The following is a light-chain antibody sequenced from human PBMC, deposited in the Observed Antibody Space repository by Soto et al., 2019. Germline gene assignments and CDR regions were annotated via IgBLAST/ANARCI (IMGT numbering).Light chain of an antibody. Sequence: IQMTQSPSSLSASVGARVTITCQASQDIRNYLNWYQQKPGKAPKFLIYDASNLERGVPSRFSGSGSGTDFTFTISSLQPEDIGTYYCQQYDNLAFTFGQGTKVDIK. CDR3: QQYDNLAFT. J-gene: IGKJ2*01. CDR2: DAS. CDR1: QDIRNY. V-gene: IGKV1-33*01.